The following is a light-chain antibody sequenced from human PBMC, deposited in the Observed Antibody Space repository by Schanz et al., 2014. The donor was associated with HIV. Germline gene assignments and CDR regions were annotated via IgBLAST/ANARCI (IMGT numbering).Light chain of an antibody. CDR1: SNDVGSTNR. CDR2: EVT. V-gene: IGLV2-14*02. CDR3: CSYTSSSTWV. Sequence: QSALTQPASVSGSPGQSITISCTGTSNDVGSTNRVSWYQQHPDKAPKLMIYEVTRRPPGVSSRFSGSKSGNTASLTISGLQAEDEADYYCCSYTSSSTWVFGGGTKLTVL. J-gene: IGLJ3*02.